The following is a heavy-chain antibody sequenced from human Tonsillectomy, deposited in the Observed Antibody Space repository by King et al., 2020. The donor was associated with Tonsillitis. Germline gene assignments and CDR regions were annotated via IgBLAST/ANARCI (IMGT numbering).Heavy chain of an antibody. D-gene: IGHD6-19*01. V-gene: IGHV3-30*18. CDR3: AKCGWLESHHYYFGMDV. CDR2: ISYDGSNK. J-gene: IGHJ6*02. Sequence: VQLVESGGGVVQPGRSLRLSCAASGFTFSSYGMHWVRQAPGKGLEWVAVISYDGSNKYYADSVKGRFTISRDNSKNTLYLQMNSLRAEDTAVYYCAKCGWLESHHYYFGMDVWGQGTTVTVSS. CDR1: GFTFSSYG.